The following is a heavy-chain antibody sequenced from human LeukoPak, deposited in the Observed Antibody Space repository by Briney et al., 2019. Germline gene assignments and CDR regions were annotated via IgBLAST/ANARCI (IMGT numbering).Heavy chain of an antibody. CDR2: IHPGDSDP. V-gene: IGHV5-51*01. CDR1: GYIFTSYW. Sequence: GESLKISCRASGYIFTSYWLGWVRQTPDKGLEWVGIIHPGDSDPRYSPSFQGQVTISADKSISTAYLQWSSLKASDTAMYYCARGDIVVVSPSFDYWGQGTLVTVSS. CDR3: ARGDIVVVSPSFDY. D-gene: IGHD2-2*01. J-gene: IGHJ4*02.